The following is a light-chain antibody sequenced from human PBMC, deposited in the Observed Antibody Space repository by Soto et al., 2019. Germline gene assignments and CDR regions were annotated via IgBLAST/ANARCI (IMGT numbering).Light chain of an antibody. CDR3: QKYDTAPQT. CDR2: AAS. J-gene: IGKJ1*01. V-gene: IGKV1-27*01. CDR1: QGIIDY. Sequence: DIQMTQSSSSLSASVGDTVTITCRASQGIIDYLAWYQQRPGKAPTLLIYAASTLHTGVPSRFSGSGAGTDFTLTIRSLQPEDVATYYCQKYDTAPQTFGPGTKVEIK.